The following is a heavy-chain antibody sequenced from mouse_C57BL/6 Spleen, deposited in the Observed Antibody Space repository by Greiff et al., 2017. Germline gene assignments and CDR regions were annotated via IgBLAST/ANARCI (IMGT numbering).Heavy chain of an antibody. V-gene: IGHV1-69*01. D-gene: IGHD3-3*01. CDR1: GYTFTSYW. Sequence: QVQLQQPGAELVMPGASVKLSCKASGYTFTSYWMHWVKQRPGQGLEWIGEIDPSDSYTNYNQKFKGKSTLTVDKSSSTAYMQLSSLTSEDSAVYYCASSSRGRYFDYWGQGTTLTVSS. J-gene: IGHJ2*01. CDR3: ASSSRGRYFDY. CDR2: IDPSDSYT.